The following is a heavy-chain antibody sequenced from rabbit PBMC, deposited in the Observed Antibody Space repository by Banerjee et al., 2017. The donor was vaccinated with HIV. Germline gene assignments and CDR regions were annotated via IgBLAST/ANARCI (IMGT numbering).Heavy chain of an antibody. CDR2: IGAGSSGST. CDR1: GFDFSSFYC. V-gene: IGHV1S45*01. Sequence: QQQLEESGGGLVKPEGSLTLTCKASGFDFSSFYCMCWVRQAPGKGLEWIACIGAGSSGSTYYASWAKGRFTISKTSSTTVTLQMTSLTAADTATYFCARERYAGYAGYGYHLWGQGTLVTVS. CDR3: ARERYAGYAGYGYHL. J-gene: IGHJ4*01. D-gene: IGHD7-1*01.